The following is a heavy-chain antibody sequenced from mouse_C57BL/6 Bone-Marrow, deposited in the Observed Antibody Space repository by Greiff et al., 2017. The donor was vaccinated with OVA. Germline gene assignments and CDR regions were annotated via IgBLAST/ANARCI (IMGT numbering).Heavy chain of an antibody. V-gene: IGHV1-39*01. Sequence: EVQLQQSGPELVKPGASVKISCKASGYSFTDYNMNWVKQSNGKSLEWIGVINPNYGTTSYNQKFTGKATLTVDQSTSTAYMQLNSLTSEDSAVYYCASYYYGSSLWYFDVWGKGTTVTVSS. CDR1: GYSFTDYN. J-gene: IGHJ1*03. CDR2: INPNYGTT. CDR3: ASYYYGSSLWYFDV. D-gene: IGHD1-1*01.